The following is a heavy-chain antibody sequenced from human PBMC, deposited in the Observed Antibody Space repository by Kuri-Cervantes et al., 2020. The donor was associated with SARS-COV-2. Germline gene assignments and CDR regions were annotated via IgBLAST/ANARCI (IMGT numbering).Heavy chain of an antibody. V-gene: IGHV3-48*04. Sequence: GESLKISCAASGFTFSSYWMSWVRQAPGKGLEWVSYISSSGSTIYYADSVKGRFTISRDNAKNSLYLQMNSLRVEDTAVYYCANGRGNSGSTPFYYYSMDVWGQGTTVTVSS. D-gene: IGHD1-26*01. CDR1: GFTFSSYW. CDR2: ISSSGSTI. CDR3: ANGRGNSGSTPFYYYSMDV. J-gene: IGHJ6*02.